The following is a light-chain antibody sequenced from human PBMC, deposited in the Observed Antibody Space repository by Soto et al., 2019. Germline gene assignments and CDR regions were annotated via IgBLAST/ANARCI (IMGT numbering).Light chain of an antibody. CDR3: QQYGNWPQT. CDR2: GAS. Sequence: VVMTQSPATLSLSTGERATLSCRASHSVSSSLAWYQQKPGQAPRLLMSGASTRATGIPARFSGSGSGTEFTLTISGLESEDSAVYYCQQYGNWPQTFGQGTKVDI. CDR1: HSVSSS. J-gene: IGKJ1*01. V-gene: IGKV3-15*01.